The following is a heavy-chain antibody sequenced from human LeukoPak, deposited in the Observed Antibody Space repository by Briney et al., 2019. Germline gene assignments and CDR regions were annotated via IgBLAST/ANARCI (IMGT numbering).Heavy chain of an antibody. CDR2: IKQGESKK. V-gene: IGHV3-7*01. CDR3: VTDRRTEGGTGASDI. D-gene: IGHD1-26*01. Sequence: GRSLRLSCAASGVRFGTYWLSWIRQAPGKGLEWVADIKQGESKKNYVSSAKARFTMSRDNAKSSLYMQMNSWTVEDTAVYYCVTDRRTEGGTGASDIWGQGTMVTVSS. J-gene: IGHJ3*02. CDR1: GVRFGTYW.